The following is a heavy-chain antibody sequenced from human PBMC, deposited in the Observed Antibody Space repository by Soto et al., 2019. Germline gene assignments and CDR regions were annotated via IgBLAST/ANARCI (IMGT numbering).Heavy chain of an antibody. CDR2: ISYDGRYK. Sequence: QVQLVESGGGVVQPGTSLRLSCAASGFTFSDYAMHWVRQAPGKGLEWVAVISYDGRYKFYADSVQGRFTISRDDSKNTLDLQVNSPRAEDTAVYYCARPTIAARPSPIDYWGQGTLVTVSS. D-gene: IGHD6-6*01. CDR1: GFTFSDYA. CDR3: ARPTIAARPSPIDY. V-gene: IGHV3-30*04. J-gene: IGHJ4*02.